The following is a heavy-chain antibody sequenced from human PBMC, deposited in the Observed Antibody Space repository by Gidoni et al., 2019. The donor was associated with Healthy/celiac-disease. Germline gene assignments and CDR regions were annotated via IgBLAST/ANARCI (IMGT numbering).Heavy chain of an antibody. V-gene: IGHV4-34*01. CDR3: ARDRGYCSSTSCSRDAFDI. J-gene: IGHJ3*02. CDR1: GGSFSVYY. CDR2: INHSGST. D-gene: IGHD2-2*01. Sequence: QVQLQQWGAGLLKPSETLSLTCAVYGGSFSVYYWSWIRQPPGKGLEWIGEINHSGSTNYNPSLKSRVTISVDTSKNQFSLKLSSVTAADTAVYYCARDRGYCSSTSCSRDAFDIWGQGTMVTVSS.